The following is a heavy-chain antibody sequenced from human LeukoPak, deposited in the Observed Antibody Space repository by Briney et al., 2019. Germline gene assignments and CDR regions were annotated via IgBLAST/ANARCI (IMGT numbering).Heavy chain of an antibody. Sequence: GGSLRLACAASGFNVSSNYMSWVRQAPGKGLEWVSVIYSGGTTYYADSVKGRFTISRDNSKNTLHLQMNTLRVEDTATYYCARGVRWHDFDYWGLGTLVTVSS. J-gene: IGHJ4*02. V-gene: IGHV3-53*01. CDR1: GFNVSSNY. CDR2: IYSGGTT. CDR3: ARGVRWHDFDY. D-gene: IGHD4-23*01.